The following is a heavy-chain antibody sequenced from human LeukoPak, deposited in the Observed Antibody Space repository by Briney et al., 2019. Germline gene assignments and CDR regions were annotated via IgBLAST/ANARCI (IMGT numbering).Heavy chain of an antibody. D-gene: IGHD6-13*01. CDR2: IYTSGST. Sequence: SETLSLICTASGGSISSYYWSWIRQPAGKGLEWIGRIYTSGSTNYNPSLKSRVTMSVDTSKNQFSLKLSSVTAADTAVYYCARDPAAAYWFDPWGQGTLVTVSS. CDR1: GGSISSYY. J-gene: IGHJ5*02. V-gene: IGHV4-4*07. CDR3: ARDPAAAYWFDP.